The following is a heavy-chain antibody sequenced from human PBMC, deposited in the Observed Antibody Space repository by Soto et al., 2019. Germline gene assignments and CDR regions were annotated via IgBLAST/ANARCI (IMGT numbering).Heavy chain of an antibody. CDR3: ARGFGSSRFDY. J-gene: IGHJ4*02. Sequence: QVQLVQSGAEVKDPGASVKVSCRPSGYTFTANYIHWVRQAPGQGLEWMGWMSTSSGGTRFAEKFQGRVTLNRDTYISTDYMEPTTLTLDDTAVYYCARGFGSSRFDYWGQGTLVAVSS. CDR2: MSTSSGGT. CDR1: GYTFTANY. V-gene: IGHV1-2*02. D-gene: IGHD3-10*01.